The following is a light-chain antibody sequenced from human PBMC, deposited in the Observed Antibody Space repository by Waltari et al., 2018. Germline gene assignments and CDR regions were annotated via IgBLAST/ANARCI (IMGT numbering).Light chain of an antibody. CDR3: SSYAGSNNWV. Sequence: QSALTQPPSASGSPGQSVTISCTGTSSDVGNYNYVSWYQQHPGKAPNLMSYEVSKRPSGVPDVFSGSKSGNTASLPVSGLQAEDEADYYCSSYAGSNNWVFGGGTKLTVL. V-gene: IGLV2-8*01. CDR2: EVS. J-gene: IGLJ3*02. CDR1: SSDVGNYNY.